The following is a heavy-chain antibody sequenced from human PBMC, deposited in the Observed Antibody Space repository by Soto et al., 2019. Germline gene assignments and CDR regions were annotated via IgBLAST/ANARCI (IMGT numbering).Heavy chain of an antibody. D-gene: IGHD7-27*01. CDR2: INGDGSRT. Sequence: EVQLVESGGGLVQPGRSLKLSCAASGFTFSSYWIHWVRQAPGKGLVWVSNINGDGSRTNYADSVKGRFTISRDNAKNTLYLEMHSLRAEDTAVYYCARDHWGPGEGAGDYWGQGTLVTVSS. CDR3: ARDHWGPGEGAGDY. V-gene: IGHV3-74*01. CDR1: GFTFSSYW. J-gene: IGHJ4*02.